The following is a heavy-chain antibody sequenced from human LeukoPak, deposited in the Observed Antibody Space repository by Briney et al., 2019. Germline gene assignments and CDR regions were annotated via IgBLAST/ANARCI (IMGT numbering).Heavy chain of an antibody. V-gene: IGHV3-74*01. CDR3: ARDQTQLGPTTVDY. CDR1: GFSFSSSW. D-gene: IGHD2-2*01. J-gene: IGHJ4*02. Sequence: GGSLRLSCLASGFSFSSSWMHWVRQTPGKELLWLSRISSDGTDIKYADSVQGRFIISRDNAKNTLYLQMNNLRVEDTAVYYCARDQTQLGPTTVDYWGQGTPVTVSS. CDR2: ISSDGTDI.